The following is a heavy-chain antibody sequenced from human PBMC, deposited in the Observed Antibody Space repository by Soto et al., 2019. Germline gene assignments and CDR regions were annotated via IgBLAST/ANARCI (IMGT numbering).Heavy chain of an antibody. Sequence: EVQLLESGGGLVQPGGSLRLSCAASGFTFSNYAVSWVHQAPGKGLEWVSTITGSGDSTYYADSVKGRFTISRDNSNNTLFLQMASLRAEDTAVYYCAKRRLATHSRPLDYWGQGALVTVSS. D-gene: IGHD6-25*01. J-gene: IGHJ4*02. CDR3: AKRRLATHSRPLDY. CDR2: ITGSGDST. V-gene: IGHV3-23*01. CDR1: GFTFSNYA.